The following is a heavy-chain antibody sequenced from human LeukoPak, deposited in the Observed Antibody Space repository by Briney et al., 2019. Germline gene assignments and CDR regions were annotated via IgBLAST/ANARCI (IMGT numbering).Heavy chain of an antibody. J-gene: IGHJ3*02. CDR1: GESFTDYW. D-gene: IGHD3-9*01. V-gene: IGHV5-51*01. CDR2: IYPGDSDT. Sequence: GESLKISCTGSGESFTDYWIGWVRQMPGKGLEWMGIIYPGDSDTRYSPSFHGQVTMSVDKSINTAYLQWSSLKASDTAVYYCARPLLRYFDTHAFDIWGQGTMVTVSS. CDR3: ARPLLRYFDTHAFDI.